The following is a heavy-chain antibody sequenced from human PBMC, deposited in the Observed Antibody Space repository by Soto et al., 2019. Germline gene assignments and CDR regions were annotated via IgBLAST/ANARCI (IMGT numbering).Heavy chain of an antibody. CDR3: ARHLAQVAIYYYSDMDA. D-gene: IGHD2-15*01. CDR1: GGSFSGYY. J-gene: IGHJ6*03. CDR2: INHSGST. Sequence: PSETLSLTCAGYGGSFSGYYWSWIRQPPGKGLEWIGEINHSGSTNYNPSLKSRVTISVDTSKSQFSLKLSSVTAADTAVYYCARHLAQVAIYYYSDMDAWGKGTTVTVSS. V-gene: IGHV4-34*01.